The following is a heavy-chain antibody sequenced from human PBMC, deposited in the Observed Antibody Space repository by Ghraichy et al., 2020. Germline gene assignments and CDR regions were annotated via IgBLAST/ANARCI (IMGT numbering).Heavy chain of an antibody. CDR2: TSYDGNHK. D-gene: IGHD3-22*01. CDR1: GFSFGSYA. Sequence: GGSLRLSCAASGFSFGSYALHWVRQVPGKGLEWVAVTSYDGNHKYYGDSVKGRFTISRDNSKNSLYLQMNSLIAEDTATYYCARADKPTIYFYDSSGFTNFDHWGQGTLVTVSS. J-gene: IGHJ4*02. V-gene: IGHV3-30-3*01. CDR3: ARADKPTIYFYDSSGFTNFDH.